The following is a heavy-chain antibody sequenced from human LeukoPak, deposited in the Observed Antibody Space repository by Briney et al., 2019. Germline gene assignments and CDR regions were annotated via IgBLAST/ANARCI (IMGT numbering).Heavy chain of an antibody. D-gene: IGHD3-22*01. CDR1: GFTFSDYY. V-gene: IGHV3-11*01. CDR3: ARDSNSLGINYYDSSGYPAD. Sequence: SGGSLRLSCAASGFTFSDYYMSWIRQAPGKGLEWVSYISSSGSTIYYADSVKGRFTISRDNAKNSLYLQMNSLRAEDTAVYYCARDSNSLGINYYDSSGYPADWGQGTLVTVSS. CDR2: ISSSGSTI. J-gene: IGHJ4*02.